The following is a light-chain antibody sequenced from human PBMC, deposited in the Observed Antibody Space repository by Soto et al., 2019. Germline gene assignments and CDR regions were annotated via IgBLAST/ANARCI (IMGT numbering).Light chain of an antibody. CDR2: SDD. J-gene: IGLJ2*01. CDR3: AAWDDSLDGPV. Sequence: QSVLTQPPSASGTPGQRVTISCSGSSSNIGIKIVSWYQQLPGTAPKLLLYSDDQRPSGVPDRFSASKSGTSASLAISGLQSDDEADYYCAAWDDSLDGPVFGGGTKLTVL. CDR1: SSNIGIKI. V-gene: IGLV1-44*01.